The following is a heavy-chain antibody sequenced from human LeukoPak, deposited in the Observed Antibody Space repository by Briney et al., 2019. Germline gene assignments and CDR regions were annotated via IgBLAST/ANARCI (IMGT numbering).Heavy chain of an antibody. J-gene: IGHJ4*02. CDR1: GFTFDDYA. V-gene: IGHV3-21*01. D-gene: IGHD2-15*01. Sequence: PGGSLRLSCAASGFTFDDYAMNWVRQAPGKGLEWVSSISSSSTYIYYADSVKGRFTISRDNAKNSLYPQMNSLRAEDTAVYYCARVVGDIVVVVAATGCDYWGQGTLVTVSS. CDR3: ARVVGDIVVVVAATGCDY. CDR2: ISSSSTYI.